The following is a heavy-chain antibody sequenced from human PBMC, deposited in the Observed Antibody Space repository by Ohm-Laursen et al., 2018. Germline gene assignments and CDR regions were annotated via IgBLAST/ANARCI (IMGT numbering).Heavy chain of an antibody. V-gene: IGHV3-33*01. CDR2: IWYDGSNK. J-gene: IGHJ4*02. CDR1: GFIFRNSG. Sequence: SLRLSCAASGFIFRNSGMHWVRQAPGKGLEWVAVIWYDGSNKYYADPVKGRFTISRDNSKNTLYLQMNSLTAEDTAVYYCARDGKRLLRFLEWRFDYWGQGTLVTVSS. CDR3: ARDGKRLLRFLEWRFDY. D-gene: IGHD3-3*01.